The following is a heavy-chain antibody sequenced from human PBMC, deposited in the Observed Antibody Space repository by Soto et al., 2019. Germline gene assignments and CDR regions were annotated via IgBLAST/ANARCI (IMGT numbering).Heavy chain of an antibody. J-gene: IGHJ6*02. CDR2: INPSGGST. D-gene: IGHD5-18*01. CDR1: GYTFTSYY. CDR3: ARDWGGYTAMDKYYYYGMDV. V-gene: IGHV1-46*01. Sequence: ASVKVSCKASGYTFTSYYMHWVRQAPGQGLEWMGIINPSGGSTSYAQKFQGRVTMTRDTSTSTVYMELSSLRSEDTAVYYCARDWGGYTAMDKYYYYGMDVWGQGTTVTSP.